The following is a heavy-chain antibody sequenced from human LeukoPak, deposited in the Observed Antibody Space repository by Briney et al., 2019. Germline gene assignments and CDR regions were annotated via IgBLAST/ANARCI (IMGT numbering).Heavy chain of an antibody. Sequence: GASVKVSCKASGYTFTSYDINWVRQATGQGLEWMGWMNPNSGNTGYAQKFQGRVTMTRNTSISTAYMELSSLRSEDTAVYYCAREAPKDYYYYYGMVVWGQGTTVTVSS. CDR3: AREAPKDYYYYYGMVV. CDR1: GYTFTSYD. CDR2: MNPNSGNT. V-gene: IGHV1-8*01. J-gene: IGHJ6*02.